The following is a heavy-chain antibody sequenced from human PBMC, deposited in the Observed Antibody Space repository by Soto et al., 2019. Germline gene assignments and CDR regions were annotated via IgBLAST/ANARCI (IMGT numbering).Heavy chain of an antibody. D-gene: IGHD2-21*01. CDR1: GGSISSSSYY. CDR2: IYYSGST. V-gene: IGHV4-39*01. J-gene: IGHJ6*02. Sequence: SETLSLTCTVSGGSISSSSYYWGWIRQPPGKGLEWIGTIYYSGSTYYNPSLKSRVTISVDTSKNQFSLKLSSETAADTAVYYCARHIRGNSCMDVWGQGTTVTVSS. CDR3: ARHIRGNSCMDV.